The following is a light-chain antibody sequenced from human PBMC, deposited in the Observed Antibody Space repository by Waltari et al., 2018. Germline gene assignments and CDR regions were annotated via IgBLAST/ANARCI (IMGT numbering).Light chain of an antibody. Sequence: ETVLTQSPGTLSLSPGERGTLSCRSSQRLDNTYLAWYQLKPGQAPRLLIYGASTRAAGIPERFSGSGSGTDFTLTISRLEPEDVAVYYCQQYNKSPYTFGQGTKLRIK. V-gene: IGKV3-20*01. CDR1: QRLDNTY. J-gene: IGKJ2*01. CDR3: QQYNKSPYT. CDR2: GAS.